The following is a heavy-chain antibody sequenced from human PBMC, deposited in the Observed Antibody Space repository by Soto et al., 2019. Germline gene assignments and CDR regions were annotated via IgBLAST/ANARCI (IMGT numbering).Heavy chain of an antibody. J-gene: IGHJ4*02. D-gene: IGHD3-3*01. Sequence: SETLSLTCALYGGSFGGYYWSWIRQPPGKGLEWIGEINHSGSTNYNPSLKSRVTISVDTSKNQFSLKLSSVTAADTAVYYCARGFRFLEWLPKLWGQGTLDTVSS. CDR1: GGSFGGYY. CDR2: INHSGST. CDR3: ARGFRFLEWLPKL. V-gene: IGHV4-34*01.